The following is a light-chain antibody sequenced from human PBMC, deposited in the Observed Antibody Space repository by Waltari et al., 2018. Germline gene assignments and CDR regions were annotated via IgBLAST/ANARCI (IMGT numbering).Light chain of an antibody. V-gene: IGLV2-14*03. CDR3: NAYTSTNTRV. Sequence: QSALTQAASVSGSPGQPITISCTGTSSDVGGYNYVSWYQQHPGKAPKLMIYGVSKRPSGVSNRFSGSKSGNTASLTISGLQAEDEADYYCNAYTSTNTRVFGGGTKLTVL. CDR2: GVS. J-gene: IGLJ3*02. CDR1: SSDVGGYNY.